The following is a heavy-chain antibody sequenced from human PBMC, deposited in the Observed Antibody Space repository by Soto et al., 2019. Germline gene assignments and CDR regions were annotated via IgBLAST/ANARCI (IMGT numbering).Heavy chain of an antibody. Sequence: QVQPQESGPGLVKPSGTLSLTCAVSGGSISSTNWWSWVRPPPGKGLEWIGESYHSGSTNYNTSLKRRVNISVDKSKNLFSLKLSSVTAADTAVYYCARRSSCDSSGSYAPIYHSWGQGTLVTVSS. CDR1: GGSISSTNW. CDR2: SYHSGST. CDR3: ARRSSCDSSGSYAPIYHS. J-gene: IGHJ4*02. D-gene: IGHD3-22*01. V-gene: IGHV4-4*02.